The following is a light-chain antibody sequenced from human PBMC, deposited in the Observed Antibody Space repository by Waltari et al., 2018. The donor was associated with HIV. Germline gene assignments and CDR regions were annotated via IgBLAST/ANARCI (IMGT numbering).Light chain of an antibody. CDR2: MND. Sequence: QSVVTPPPSASGTPGQRVTISCSGSGPNIGTYSVNWYQHFPGTAPKLLIYMNDQRPSGVPGRFSGSQSGTSASLAISGLQYDDEADYYCAVWDDSLGGAVFGGGTKLTVL. CDR3: AVWDDSLGGAV. CDR1: GPNIGTYS. V-gene: IGLV1-47*01. J-gene: IGLJ2*01.